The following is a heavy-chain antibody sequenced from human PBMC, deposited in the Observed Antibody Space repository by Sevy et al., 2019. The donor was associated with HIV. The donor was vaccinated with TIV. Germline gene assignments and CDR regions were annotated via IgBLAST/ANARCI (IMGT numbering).Heavy chain of an antibody. CDR1: GYNFNIYT. D-gene: IGHD1-26*01. J-gene: IGHJ6*02. V-gene: IGHV1-18*01. CDR3: TRDTWELLTGIAYYYSGMDV. Sequence: ASVKVSCQSSGYNFNIYTIHWVRQARGQGLEWVGRISPYDGDTDYAHNFHGRVSLTMDTSTSTAYLGLTSLRSDDTAVYFCTRDTWELLTGIAYYYSGMDVWGQGTMVTVSS. CDR2: ISPYDGDT.